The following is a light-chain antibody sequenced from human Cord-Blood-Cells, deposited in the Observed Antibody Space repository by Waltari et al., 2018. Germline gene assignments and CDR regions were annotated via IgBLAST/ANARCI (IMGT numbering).Light chain of an antibody. Sequence: EIVLTQSPATLSLSPGERATINCKSSQSVLYSSNNKNYLAWYQQKPGQPPKLLIYWASTRESGVPDRFSGSGSGTDFTLTISSLQAEDVAVYYCQQYYSTPGTFGQGTKVEIK. CDR2: WAS. CDR3: QQYYSTPGT. J-gene: IGKJ1*01. V-gene: IGKV4-1*01. CDR1: QSVLYSSNNKNY.